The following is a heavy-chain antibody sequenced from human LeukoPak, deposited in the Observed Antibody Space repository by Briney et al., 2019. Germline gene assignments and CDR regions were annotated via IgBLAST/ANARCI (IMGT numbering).Heavy chain of an antibody. CDR1: GYTLTELS. CDR3: ATGDWSSL. Sequence: ASVKVSCKVSGYTLTELSMHWVRQAPGKGLEWMGGFDPEDGETIYAQKFQGRVTMTGDTSTDTAYMELSSLRSEDTAVYYCATGDWSSLWGRGTLVTVSS. CDR2: FDPEDGET. V-gene: IGHV1-24*01. J-gene: IGHJ2*01. D-gene: IGHD2-21*01.